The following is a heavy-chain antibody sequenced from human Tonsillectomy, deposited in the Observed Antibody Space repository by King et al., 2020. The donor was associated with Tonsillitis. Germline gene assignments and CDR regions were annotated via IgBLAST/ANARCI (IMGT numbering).Heavy chain of an antibody. V-gene: IGHV3-21*01. CDR3: ARVGGYYGHPVIDY. J-gene: IGHJ4*02. D-gene: IGHD4-17*01. CDR2: NSSSSSYI. Sequence: QLVESGGGLVKPGGFLRLSCAASGFTFSSYSMNWVRQAPGKGLEWVSSNSSSSSYIYYADSVKGRFTISRDKAKNSLYLEMNSLRAEDTAVYYGARVGGYYGHPVIDYWGQGTLVTVSS. CDR1: GFTFSSYS.